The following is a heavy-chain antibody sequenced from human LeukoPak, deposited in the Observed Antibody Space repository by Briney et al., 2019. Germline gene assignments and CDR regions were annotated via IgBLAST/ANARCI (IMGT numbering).Heavy chain of an antibody. CDR1: GFTFSNYG. V-gene: IGHV3-30*02. J-gene: IGHJ5*02. Sequence: GGSLRLSCATSGFTFSNYGMHWVRQAPGKGLEWVAFIRFDGSTKYYADSVKGRFTISRDNSKNTLNLQMKSLRAEDTAVYYCAKDREPVRYRPSGGFDPWGQGTLVTVSS. D-gene: IGHD3-9*01. CDR3: AKDREPVRYRPSGGFDP. CDR2: IRFDGSTK.